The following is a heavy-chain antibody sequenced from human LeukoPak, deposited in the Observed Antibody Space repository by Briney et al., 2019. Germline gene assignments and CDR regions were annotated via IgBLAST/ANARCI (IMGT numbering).Heavy chain of an antibody. CDR2: MNPNSGNT. Sequence: ASVKVSCKASGYTFTSYDINWVRQATGQGLEWMGWMNPNSGNTGYAQKFQGRVTMTRNTSISTAYMELSGLRSEDTAVYYCARVVGSGPLYGMDVWGQGTTVTVSS. D-gene: IGHD6-19*01. V-gene: IGHV1-8*01. J-gene: IGHJ6*02. CDR1: GYTFTSYD. CDR3: ARVVGSGPLYGMDV.